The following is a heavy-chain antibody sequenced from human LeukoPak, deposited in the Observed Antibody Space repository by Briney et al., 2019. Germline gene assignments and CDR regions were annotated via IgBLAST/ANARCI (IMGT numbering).Heavy chain of an antibody. V-gene: IGHV4-34*01. D-gene: IGHD3/OR15-3a*01. J-gene: IGHJ6*03. CDR1: GGSISGYY. CDR3: ARHRRGTGYYYYYMDV. CDR2: INHSGST. Sequence: SETLSLTCTVSGGSISGYYWSWIRQPPGKGLEWIGEINHSGSTNYSPSLKSRVTISVDTSKNQFSLKLSSVTAADTAVYYCARHRRGTGYYYYYMDVWGKGTTVTISS.